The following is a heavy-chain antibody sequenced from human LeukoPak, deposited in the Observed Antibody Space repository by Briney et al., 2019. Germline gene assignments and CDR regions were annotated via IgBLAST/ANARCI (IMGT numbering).Heavy chain of an antibody. CDR3: AREPDYSNPPFDY. D-gene: IGHD4-11*01. Sequence: PGGSLRLSCAASGFTFSSYAMHWVRQAPGKGLEWVAVISYDGSNKYYADSVKGRFTISRDNSKNTLYLQMNSLRAEDTAVYYCAREPDYSNPPFDYWGQGTLVTVSS. CDR1: GFTFSSYA. J-gene: IGHJ4*02. V-gene: IGHV3-30-3*01. CDR2: ISYDGSNK.